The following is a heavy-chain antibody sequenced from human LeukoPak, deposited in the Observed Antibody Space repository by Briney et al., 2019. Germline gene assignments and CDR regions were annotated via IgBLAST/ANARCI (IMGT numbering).Heavy chain of an antibody. D-gene: IGHD4-11*01. Sequence: ASVKVSCKASGYPFTTYGISWVRQAPGQGLEWMGWISTYNGDTNYAQKFQGRVIMTTDTSTSTAYIELRSLRSDDTAAYYCARWTTVSRTDDYWGQGTLVTVSS. V-gene: IGHV1-18*01. CDR1: GYPFTTYG. CDR3: ARWTTVSRTDDY. CDR2: ISTYNGDT. J-gene: IGHJ4*02.